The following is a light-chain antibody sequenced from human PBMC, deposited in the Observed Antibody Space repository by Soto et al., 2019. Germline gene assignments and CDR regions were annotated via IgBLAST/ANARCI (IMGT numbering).Light chain of an antibody. CDR2: GAS. J-gene: IGKJ5*01. V-gene: IGKV1-39*01. CDR1: QSINIY. Sequence: DIQMTQSPSSLSASVGDRVTITCRASQSINIYLNWYQQKPGKAPQVLIYGASNLQSGVPSRFSGSGSGTEFTLTINSLQADDFATYYCQQHNSFSITFGQGTRLEIK. CDR3: QQHNSFSIT.